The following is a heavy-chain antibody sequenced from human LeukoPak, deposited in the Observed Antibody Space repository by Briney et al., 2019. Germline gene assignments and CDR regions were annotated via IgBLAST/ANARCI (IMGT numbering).Heavy chain of an antibody. V-gene: IGHV3-15*01. D-gene: IGHD2-8*01. J-gene: IGHJ5*02. CDR1: GITFTNAW. CDR3: TTDRMIYATNWAVSWFDP. Sequence: SGGSLRLSCAASGITFTNAWLTWVRQAPGKGLEWVGRVKTKGDGGAADYAAPVKGGFTISRDDSTKTLYLQMNSLKTEDTAVYYCTTDRMIYATNWAVSWFDPWGQGTLVTVSS. CDR2: VKTKGDGGAA.